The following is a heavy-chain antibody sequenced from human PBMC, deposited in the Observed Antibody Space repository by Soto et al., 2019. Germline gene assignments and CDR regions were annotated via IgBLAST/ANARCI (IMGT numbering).Heavy chain of an antibody. J-gene: IGHJ6*03. V-gene: IGHV4-39*02. CDR3: AREVGDTAMAEYYYYYYYMDV. Sequence: SETLSLTCTVSGGSISSSSYYWGWIRQPPGKGLEWIGSIYYSGSTYYNPSLKSRVTISVDTSKNQFSLKLSSVTAADTAVYYCAREVGDTAMAEYYYYYYYMDVWGKGTTVTVSS. CDR1: GGSISSSSYY. D-gene: IGHD5-18*01. CDR2: IYYSGST.